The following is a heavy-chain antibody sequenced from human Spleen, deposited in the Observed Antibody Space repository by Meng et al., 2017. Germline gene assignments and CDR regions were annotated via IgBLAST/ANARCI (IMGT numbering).Heavy chain of an antibody. CDR3: TRDAYSDCRRTNCFDS. J-gene: IGHJ5*01. CDR2: IDTKTGHP. Sequence: ASVKVSCKASGYTFTDYYIHWVRQAPGQGLEWMGWIDTKTGHPTYAQGFRGRLVFSLDTSVSTTYLQISGLRAADSAIYYCTRDAYSDCRRTNCFDSWGQGTLVTVSS. V-gene: IGHV7-4-1*02. CDR1: GYTFTDYY. D-gene: IGHD3-16*01.